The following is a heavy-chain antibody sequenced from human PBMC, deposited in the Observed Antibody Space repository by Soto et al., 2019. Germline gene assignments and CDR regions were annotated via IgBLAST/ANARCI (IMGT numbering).Heavy chain of an antibody. Sequence: PGESLKISCQGGGYDFTTFWIAWVRQMPGKGLEWMGIVYPGDSETRYSPSFQGQVTISADKSTNTAYLQWTSLKASDTAVYYCARESSSPNYYYYGMDVWGQGTTVTVSS. CDR3: ARESSSPNYYYYGMDV. J-gene: IGHJ6*02. CDR1: GYDFTTFW. CDR2: VYPGDSET. D-gene: IGHD6-6*01. V-gene: IGHV5-51*01.